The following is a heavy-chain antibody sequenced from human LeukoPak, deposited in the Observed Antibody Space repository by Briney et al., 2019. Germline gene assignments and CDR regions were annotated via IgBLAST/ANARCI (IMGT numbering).Heavy chain of an antibody. CDR2: IYPRDGST. D-gene: IGHD3-3*01. J-gene: IGHJ4*02. Sequence: ASVEVSCKASGYSFTSNYIHWVRQAPGQGLEWMGMIYPRDGSTSYAQKFQGRVTVTRDTSTSTVHMELSGLRSEDTAVYYCARDGNYDFWSGYLDYWGQGTLVTVSS. CDR3: ARDGNYDFWSGYLDY. V-gene: IGHV1-46*01. CDR1: GYSFTSNY.